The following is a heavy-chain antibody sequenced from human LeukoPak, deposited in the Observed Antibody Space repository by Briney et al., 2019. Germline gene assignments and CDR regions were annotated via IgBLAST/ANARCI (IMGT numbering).Heavy chain of an antibody. V-gene: IGHV4-59*12. CDR1: GGSISSYY. CDR2: IYYSGST. J-gene: IGHJ4*02. CDR3: ARGDSSGSDY. D-gene: IGHD3-22*01. Sequence: SETLSLTCTVSGGSISSYYWSWIRQPPGKGLEWIGYIYYSGSTNYNPSLKSRVTISVDTSKNQFSLKLSSVTAADTAVYYCARGDSSGSDYWGQGTLVTVSS.